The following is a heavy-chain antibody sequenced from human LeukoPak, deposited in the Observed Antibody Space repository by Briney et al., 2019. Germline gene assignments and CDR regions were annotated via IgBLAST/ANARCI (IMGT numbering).Heavy chain of an antibody. CDR1: GFNFNNYY. CDR3: ARGSGGYSYTYDKDFDY. V-gene: IGHV1-46*02. Sequence: ASAKLSRTASGFNFNNYYMHCVRQPPGQGREWTGIINLDAGSSTYAQKFQGRATMTSDTSTDTVYLELSSLRSDDTALYYCARGSGGYSYTYDKDFDYWGQGTLLTVSS. J-gene: IGHJ4*02. D-gene: IGHD5-18*01. CDR2: INLDAGSS.